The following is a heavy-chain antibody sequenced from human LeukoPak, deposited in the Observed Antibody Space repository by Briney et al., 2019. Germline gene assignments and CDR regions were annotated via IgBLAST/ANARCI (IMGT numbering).Heavy chain of an antibody. J-gene: IGHJ5*02. CDR2: INHSVST. Sequence: SETLSLTRAVYGGSLSGYYWSWICHPPGEGHEWIGEINHSVSTNYDPSLKSRVTISVDTSKNQFSLKLSSLTAADTAVYYCARGVMGYSGYDYNWFDTWGQGTLVTVSS. CDR3: ARGVMGYSGYDYNWFDT. V-gene: IGHV4-34*01. CDR1: GGSLSGYY. D-gene: IGHD5-12*01.